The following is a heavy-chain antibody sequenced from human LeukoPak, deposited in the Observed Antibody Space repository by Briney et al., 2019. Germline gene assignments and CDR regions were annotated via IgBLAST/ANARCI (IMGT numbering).Heavy chain of an antibody. Sequence: KPSETLFLTCAVYGGSFCGYYWSWIRQPPGKGLEWIGEINHSGSTNYNPSLKSRVTISVDTSKNQFSLKLSSVTAADTAVYYCARGPPRGVVVPAAMIYYYYYGMDVWGQGTTVTVSS. CDR2: INHSGST. J-gene: IGHJ6*02. D-gene: IGHD2-2*01. CDR1: GGSFCGYY. CDR3: ARGPPRGVVVPAAMIYYYYYGMDV. V-gene: IGHV4-34*01.